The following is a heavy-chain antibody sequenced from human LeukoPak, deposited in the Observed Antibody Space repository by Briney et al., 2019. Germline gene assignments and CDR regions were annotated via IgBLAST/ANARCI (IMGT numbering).Heavy chain of an antibody. CDR2: IYHSGST. J-gene: IGHJ5*02. D-gene: IGHD6-13*01. V-gene: IGHV4-4*02. CDR3: ARRSWYLRNWFDP. CDR1: GGSISSSDW. Sequence: SETLSLTCAVSGGSISSSDWWSWVRQPPGKGLEWIGEIYHSGSTNYNPSLKSRVTISVDKSKNQFSLNLSSVTAADTAVYYCARRSWYLRNWFDPWGQGTLVTVSS.